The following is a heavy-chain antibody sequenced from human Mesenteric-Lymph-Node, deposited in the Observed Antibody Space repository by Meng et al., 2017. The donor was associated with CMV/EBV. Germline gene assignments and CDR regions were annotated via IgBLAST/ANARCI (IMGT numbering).Heavy chain of an antibody. D-gene: IGHD6-13*01. Sequence: GGSLRLSCAASGFSFRSYAMTWVRRAPGKGLEWVSAISAIGGGTYYADSVKGRFTISRDNSKNTVYLQMHSLRAEDTAVYYCAKDGSTSWNSEADYWGQGTLVTVSS. CDR2: ISAIGGGT. J-gene: IGHJ4*02. CDR3: AKDGSTSWNSEADY. CDR1: GFSFRSYA. V-gene: IGHV3-23*01.